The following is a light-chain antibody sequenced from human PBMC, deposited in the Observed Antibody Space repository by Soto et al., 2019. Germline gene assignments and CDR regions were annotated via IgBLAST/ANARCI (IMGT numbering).Light chain of an antibody. CDR3: QQRSK. CDR2: DAS. J-gene: IGKJ1*01. Sequence: EIVLTQSPATLSLSPGERATLSCRPSQSVSSYLAWYQQKPGQAPRLLIYDASNRATGIPARFSGSGSGTDFTLTISSLEPEDFAVYYCQQRSKFGQGTKVEIK. CDR1: QSVSSY. V-gene: IGKV3-11*01.